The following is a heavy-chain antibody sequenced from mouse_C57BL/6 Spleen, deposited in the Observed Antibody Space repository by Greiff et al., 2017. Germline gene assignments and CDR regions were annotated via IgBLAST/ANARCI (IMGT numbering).Heavy chain of an antibody. CDR3: ARDRDDGYLAY. J-gene: IGHJ3*01. D-gene: IGHD2-3*01. V-gene: IGHV3-6*01. CDR2: ISYDGSN. Sequence: VQLQQSGPGLVKPSQSLSLTCSVTGYSITSGYYWNWLRQFPGNKLEWMGYISYDGSNNYNPSLKNRISITRDTSKNQFFLKLNSVTTEDTATYYCARDRDDGYLAYWGQGTLVTVSA. CDR1: GYSITSGYY.